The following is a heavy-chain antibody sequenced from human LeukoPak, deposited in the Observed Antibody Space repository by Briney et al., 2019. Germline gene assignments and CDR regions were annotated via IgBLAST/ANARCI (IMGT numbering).Heavy chain of an antibody. J-gene: IGHJ6*03. V-gene: IGHV1-8*01. CDR1: GYTFTNYD. D-gene: IGHD3-10*01. Sequence: GASVKVSCTASGYTFTNYDIMWVRQVTGQGLEWMGWINTNSGNTGYAQKFQGRVTMTRDTSISTAYMELTSLRSEDTAVYHCARGRGGTIDRGFMDVWGKGTTVTVSS. CDR3: ARGRGGTIDRGFMDV. CDR2: INTNSGNT.